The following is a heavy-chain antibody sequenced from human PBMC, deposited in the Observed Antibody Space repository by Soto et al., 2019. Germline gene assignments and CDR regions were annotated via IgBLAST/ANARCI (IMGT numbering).Heavy chain of an antibody. CDR3: ARCLESFVDTH. CDR1: GGSLSGYY. V-gene: IGHV4-34*01. CDR2: VKDGGHT. J-gene: IGHJ4*02. Sequence: QVQLQQWGAGLLKPSETLSLNCAVTGGSLSGYYWSWIRQPPGKGLEWIGEVKDGGHTNYSPSLRGRVTLSSDTSRTLFSNRLYSMVAVETGVPYCARCLESFVDTHWDQGSLVTVSP. D-gene: IGHD1-26*01.